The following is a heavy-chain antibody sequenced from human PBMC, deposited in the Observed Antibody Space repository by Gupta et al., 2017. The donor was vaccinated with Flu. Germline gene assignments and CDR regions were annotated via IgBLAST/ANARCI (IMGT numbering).Heavy chain of an antibody. J-gene: IGHJ4*02. CDR1: GFTFTKAW. CDR3: TTDGGIAVRPMFDY. V-gene: IGHV3-15*01. CDR2: IKSKTDGGTI. Sequence: EVQLVESGGGLVKPGGSLRLSCAASGFTFTKAWMAWVRQPPGKGLEWVGRIKSKTDGGTIDYAAPVKGRFTISRDDSKNTLYLQMNSLKTEDTAVYYCTTDGGIAVRPMFDYWGQGALVTVSS. D-gene: IGHD6-6*01.